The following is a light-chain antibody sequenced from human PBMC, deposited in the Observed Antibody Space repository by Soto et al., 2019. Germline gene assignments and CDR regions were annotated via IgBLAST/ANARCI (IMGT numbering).Light chain of an antibody. CDR2: GAS. CDR1: QRISSN. CDR3: QPYNNWPLT. J-gene: IGKJ4*01. Sequence: EIVMTQSPATLSVSPGERATLSCRASQRISSNLAWYQQKPGQAPRLLIYGASTRATGIPARFSGSGFGTEFTLTISSLQSEDFAIYYCQPYNNWPLTFGGGTKVESK. V-gene: IGKV3-15*01.